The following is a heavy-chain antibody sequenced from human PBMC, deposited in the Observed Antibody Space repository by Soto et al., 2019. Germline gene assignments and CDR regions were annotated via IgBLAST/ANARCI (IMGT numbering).Heavy chain of an antibody. Sequence: LESGGDLVQPGGSLRLSCAASGFSFSTYAFSWVRQAPGKGLEWVSHISGNGDSRKYADSVKGRFTVSRDNPKNTLFLQMHSLRVEDTAVYFCAKGGYTSGFRSYDIWGRGTLVSVSS. V-gene: IGHV3-23*01. CDR1: GFSFSTYA. D-gene: IGHD5-18*01. J-gene: IGHJ4*02. CDR3: AKGGYTSGFRSYDI. CDR2: ISGNGDSR.